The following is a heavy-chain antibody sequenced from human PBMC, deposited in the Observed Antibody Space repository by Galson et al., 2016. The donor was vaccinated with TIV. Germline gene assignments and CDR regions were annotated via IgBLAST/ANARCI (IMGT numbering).Heavy chain of an antibody. V-gene: IGHV2-5*02. J-gene: IGHJ4*02. D-gene: IGHD2-8*01. Sequence: PALVKPTQTLTLTCTFSGFSLTSNGVGVGWIRQPPGKALEWLALIYWDNDERYSPSLKNRLTTSKDTSKNQVVLRMTSMDPVDTATYYCAHRRRDNGVWYTLDYWGQGILVTVSS. CDR1: GFSLTSNGVG. CDR3: AHRRRDNGVWYTLDY. CDR2: IYWDNDE.